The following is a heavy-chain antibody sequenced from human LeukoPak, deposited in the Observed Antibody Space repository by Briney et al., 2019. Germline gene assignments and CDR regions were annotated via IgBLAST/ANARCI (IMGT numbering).Heavy chain of an antibody. CDR2: IYSGGST. Sequence: GGSLRLSCAASGFTFSSYAMSWVRQAPGKGLEWVSVIYSGGSTYYADSVKGRFTISRDNSKNTLYLQMNSLRAEDTAVYYCARALRYYFDYWGQGTLVTVSS. D-gene: IGHD3-16*01. V-gene: IGHV3-53*01. J-gene: IGHJ4*02. CDR1: GFTFSSYA. CDR3: ARALRYYFDY.